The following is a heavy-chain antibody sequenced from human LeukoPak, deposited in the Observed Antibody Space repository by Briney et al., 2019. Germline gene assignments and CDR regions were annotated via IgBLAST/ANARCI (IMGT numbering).Heavy chain of an antibody. CDR3: ARGGDDILTEYYFDY. D-gene: IGHD3-9*01. CDR1: GYTFTGYD. J-gene: IGHJ4*02. CDR2: MNPNSGNT. Sequence: ASVKVSCKASGYTFTGYDINWVRQATGQGLEWMGWMNPNSGNTGYAQKFQGRVTITRNTSISTAYMELSSLRSEDTAVYYCARGGDDILTEYYFDYWGQGTLVTVSS. V-gene: IGHV1-8*03.